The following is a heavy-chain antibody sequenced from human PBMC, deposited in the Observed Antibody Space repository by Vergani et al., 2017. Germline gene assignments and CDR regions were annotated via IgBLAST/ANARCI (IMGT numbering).Heavy chain of an antibody. J-gene: IGHJ3*02. V-gene: IGHV3-66*02. CDR3: ARDGIAAGDSFDI. D-gene: IGHD6-13*01. Sequence: EVQLVESGGGLVQPGGSLRLSCVASGFTVSSNYMSWVRQAPGKGLEWVSVIYSGGSTYYAESVKGRFTNSRDNSNNTLHLQMNSLRAEDTAVYYCARDGIAAGDSFDIWGQGTMVTVSS. CDR2: IYSGGST. CDR1: GFTVSSNY.